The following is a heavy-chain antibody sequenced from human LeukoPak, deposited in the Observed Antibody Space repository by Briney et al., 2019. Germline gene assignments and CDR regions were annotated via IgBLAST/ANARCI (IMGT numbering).Heavy chain of an antibody. V-gene: IGHV3-11*01. Sequence: GGSLRLSCAASGFTFSDYYMSWIRQAPGKGLEWVSYISSSGSTIYYADSVKGRFTISRDNAKNSLYLQMNSLRAEDTAVYYCAREAWIQLWVKRGTYYFDYWGQGTLVTVSS. CDR3: AREAWIQLWVKRGTYYFDY. D-gene: IGHD5-18*01. CDR2: ISSSGSTI. J-gene: IGHJ4*02. CDR1: GFTFSDYY.